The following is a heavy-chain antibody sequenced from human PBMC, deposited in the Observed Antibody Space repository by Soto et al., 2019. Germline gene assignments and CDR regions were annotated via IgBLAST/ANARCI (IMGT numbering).Heavy chain of an antibody. CDR2: IWYDGSNK. Sequence: GGSLRLSCAASGFTFSSYGMHWVRQAPGKGLEWVAVIWYDGSNKYYADSVKGRFTISRDNSKNTLYLQMNSLRAEDTAVYYCARGDATVTYYYYYYYYGMDVWGQGTTVTVSS. CDR1: GFTFSSYG. CDR3: ARGDATVTYYYYYYYYGMDV. D-gene: IGHD4-17*01. V-gene: IGHV3-33*01. J-gene: IGHJ6*02.